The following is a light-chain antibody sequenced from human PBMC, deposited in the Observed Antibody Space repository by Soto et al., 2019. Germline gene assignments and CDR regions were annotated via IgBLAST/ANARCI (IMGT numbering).Light chain of an antibody. V-gene: IGLV2-14*03. CDR1: SSDVGAFDY. Sequence: QSVLTQPASVSGSPGQSIAISCTGTSSDVGAFDYVSWYQQHPGKAPGVMIYDVKNRPSGISDRFSGSKSGNTASLTISGLQAEDEADYYCSSYTTNSSVIFGGGTKLTVL. CDR2: DVK. CDR3: SSYTTNSSVI. J-gene: IGLJ2*01.